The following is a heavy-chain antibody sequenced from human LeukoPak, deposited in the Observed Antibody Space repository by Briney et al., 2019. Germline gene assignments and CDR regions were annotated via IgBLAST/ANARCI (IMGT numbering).Heavy chain of an antibody. Sequence: GGSLRLSCAASGFTFSRFALSWVRQAPGKGLEWVSGISGSGGSTYYADSVKGRFTISRDNSRNTLYLQMNTLRAEDTAVYYCAKAASGNWNDVSDYWGQGTLVTVSS. CDR1: GFTFSRFA. CDR2: ISGSGGST. CDR3: AKAASGNWNDVSDY. V-gene: IGHV3-23*01. J-gene: IGHJ4*02. D-gene: IGHD1-20*01.